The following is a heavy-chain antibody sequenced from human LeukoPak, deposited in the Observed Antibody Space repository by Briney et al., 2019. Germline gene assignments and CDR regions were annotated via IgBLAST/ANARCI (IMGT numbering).Heavy chain of an antibody. J-gene: IGHJ5*02. V-gene: IGHV1-69*13. CDR3: ARSRVYGSGGNWFDP. CDR2: IIPIFGTA. Sequence: ASVKVSCKASGGTFSSYAISWVRQAPGQGLEWMGGIIPIFGTANYAQKFQGRVTITADESTSTAYMELSSLRSEDTAVYYCARSRVYGSGGNWFDPWGQGTLVTVSS. D-gene: IGHD3-10*01. CDR1: GGTFSSYA.